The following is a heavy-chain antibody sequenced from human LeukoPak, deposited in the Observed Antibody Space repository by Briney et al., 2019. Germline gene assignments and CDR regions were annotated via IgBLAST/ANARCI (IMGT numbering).Heavy chain of an antibody. CDR1: GLTFSNAW. CDR2: IKSKTDGGTT. J-gene: IGHJ6*02. D-gene: IGHD6-6*01. V-gene: IGHV3-15*07. CDR3: TTDSSSNYYYYGMDV. Sequence: GGSLRLSCAASGLTFSNAWMNWVRQAPGKGLEWVGRIKSKTDGGTTDYAAPVKGRFTISRDDSKNTLYLQMNNLKTEDTAVYYCTTDSSSNYYYYGMDVWGQGTTVTVSS.